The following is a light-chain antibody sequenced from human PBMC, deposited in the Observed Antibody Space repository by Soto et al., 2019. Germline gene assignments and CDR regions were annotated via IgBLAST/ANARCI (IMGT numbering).Light chain of an antibody. CDR2: DAS. CDR1: QSISSW. CDR3: QQGST. J-gene: IGKJ4*01. V-gene: IGKV1-5*01. Sequence: DIQMTQSPSTLSASVGDRVTITCRASQSISSWWAWYQQKPGKAPKLLIYDASSLERGVPSRFSGSGSGTEFTLPLSSLQPDDFSTYYCQQGSTFGGGTKVDIK.